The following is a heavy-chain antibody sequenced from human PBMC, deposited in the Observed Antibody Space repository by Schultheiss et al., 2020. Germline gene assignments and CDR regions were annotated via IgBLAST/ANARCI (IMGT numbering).Heavy chain of an antibody. CDR3: AREPVYYDSSGYHELIDY. V-gene: IGHV4-38-2*01. Sequence: SETLSLTCAVSGYSISSGYYWGWIRQPPGKGLEWIGSIYHSGSTYYNPSLKSQVTISVDTSKNQFSLKLSSVTAADTAVYYCAREPVYYDSSGYHELIDYWGQGTLVTVSS. D-gene: IGHD3-22*01. CDR2: IYHSGST. CDR1: GYSISSGYY. J-gene: IGHJ4*02.